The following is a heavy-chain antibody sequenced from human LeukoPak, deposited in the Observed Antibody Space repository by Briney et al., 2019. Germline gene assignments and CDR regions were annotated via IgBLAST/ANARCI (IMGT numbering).Heavy chain of an antibody. CDR2: IIPIFGTA. J-gene: IGHJ4*02. CDR1: GGTFSSYA. Sequence: SVKDSCKASGGTFSSYAISWVRQAPGQGLEWMGGIIPIFGTANYAQKFQGRVTITADESTSTAYMELSSLRSEDTAVYYCASNGWIGGSYSSTPIYWGQGTLVTVSS. D-gene: IGHD1-26*01. CDR3: ASNGWIGGSYSSTPIY. V-gene: IGHV1-69*13.